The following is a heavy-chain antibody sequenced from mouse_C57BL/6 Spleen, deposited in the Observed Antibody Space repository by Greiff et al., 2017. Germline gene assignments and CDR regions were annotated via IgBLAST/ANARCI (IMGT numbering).Heavy chain of an antibody. D-gene: IGHD2-2*01. CDR2: IHPSDSDT. CDR3: AMGGVTGRSAMDY. CDR1: GYTFTSYW. V-gene: IGHV1-74*01. Sequence: QVQLQQPGAELVKPGASVKVSCKASGYTFTSYWMHWVKQRPGQGLEWIGRIHPSDSDTNYNQKLKGKATLTVDKSSSTAYLQLSSLTSEDSAVYYCAMGGVTGRSAMDYWGQGTSVTVSS. J-gene: IGHJ4*01.